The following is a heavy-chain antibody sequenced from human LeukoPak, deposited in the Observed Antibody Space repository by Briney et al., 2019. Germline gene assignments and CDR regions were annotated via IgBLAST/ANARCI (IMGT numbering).Heavy chain of an antibody. V-gene: IGHV1-2*02. Sequence: ASVKVSCKASGYIFTGYYIHWVRQAPGQGLEWMGYINPNSGGTNYAQKFQGRVTMTRDTSISTAYMDLNRLRSDDTAVYYCARGSAYDSSGCPDYWGQGTLVTVSS. CDR1: GYIFTGYY. CDR2: INPNSGGT. J-gene: IGHJ4*02. D-gene: IGHD3-22*01. CDR3: ARGSAYDSSGCPDY.